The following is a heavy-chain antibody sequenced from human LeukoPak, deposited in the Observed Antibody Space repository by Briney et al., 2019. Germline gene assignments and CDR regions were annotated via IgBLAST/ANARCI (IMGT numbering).Heavy chain of an antibody. Sequence: ASVTVSCTASGYTFTSYGISWVRQAPGQGLEWMGWISAYNGNTNYAQKLQGRVTMTTDTSTSTAYMELRSLSSDDTAVYYFARDSSSWSEFDYWGQGTLVTVSS. CDR2: ISAYNGNT. CDR1: GYTFTSYG. J-gene: IGHJ4*02. D-gene: IGHD6-13*01. CDR3: ARDSSSWSEFDY. V-gene: IGHV1-18*01.